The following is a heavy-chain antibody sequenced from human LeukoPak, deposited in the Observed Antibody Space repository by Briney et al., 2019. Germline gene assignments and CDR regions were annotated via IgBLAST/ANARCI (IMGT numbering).Heavy chain of an antibody. V-gene: IGHV1-46*01. Sequence: ASVKVSCKASGYTFTSYYMHWVRQAPGQGLEWMGIINPSGGSTSYAQKFQGRVTMTRDTSTSTVYMELSSLRSEDTAVYYCAREEDSSDYYGTDTRFDYWGQGTLVTVSS. CDR3: AREEDSSDYYGTDTRFDY. J-gene: IGHJ4*02. CDR1: GYTFTSYY. CDR2: INPSGGST. D-gene: IGHD3-22*01.